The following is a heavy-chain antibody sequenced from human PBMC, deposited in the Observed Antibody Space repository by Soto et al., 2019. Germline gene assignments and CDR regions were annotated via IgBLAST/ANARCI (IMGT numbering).Heavy chain of an antibody. J-gene: IGHJ4*02. D-gene: IGHD3-9*01. CDR2: IIPLFGRA. Sequence: QVQLVQSGAEVKKPGSSVKVSCKASGGTFTNSAVVWVRQTPAQGLEWMGGIIPLFGRANYAQKFQGRVTITADESTTTAYMEVSSLRSEDTAVYYCATKVQYFDWVFDSWGQGTLVTVSS. CDR1: GGTFTNSA. CDR3: ATKVQYFDWVFDS. V-gene: IGHV1-69*01.